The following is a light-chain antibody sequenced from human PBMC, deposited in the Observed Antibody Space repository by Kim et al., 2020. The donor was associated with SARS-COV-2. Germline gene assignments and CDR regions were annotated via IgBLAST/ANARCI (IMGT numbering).Light chain of an antibody. CDR2: YDS. Sequence: ATGKTARITCGGNNIGSKSVPWYQQKPGQAPVLIIYYDSDRPSGIPERFSGSNSGNTATLTISRVEAGDEADYYCQVWDSSSDHVVFGGGTQLTVL. CDR3: QVWDSSSDHVV. CDR1: NIGSKS. V-gene: IGLV3-21*04. J-gene: IGLJ2*01.